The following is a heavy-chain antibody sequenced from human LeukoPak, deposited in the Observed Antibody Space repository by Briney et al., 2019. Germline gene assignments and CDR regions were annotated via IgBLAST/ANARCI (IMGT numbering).Heavy chain of an antibody. J-gene: IGHJ4*02. D-gene: IGHD7-27*01. CDR2: MSPKSGHT. V-gene: IGHV1-8*01. Sequence: ASVKVSCKPSGYSFTSYDSNWVRESTGQGLEWMGWMSPKSGHTGYAQNFQGRVTMTRNTSISTAYMELSSLRSEDTAVYYCVGGAPNWGFDYWGQGTLVTVSS. CDR3: VGGAPNWGFDY. CDR1: GYSFTSYD.